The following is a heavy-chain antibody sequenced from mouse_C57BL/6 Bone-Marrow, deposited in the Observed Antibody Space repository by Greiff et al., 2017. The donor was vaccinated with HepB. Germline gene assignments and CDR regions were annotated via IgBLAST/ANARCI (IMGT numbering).Heavy chain of an antibody. CDR1: GFTFSDYY. CDR3: ARQGSRDYFDY. J-gene: IGHJ2*01. D-gene: IGHD1-1*01. V-gene: IGHV5-12*01. CDR2: ISNGGGST. Sequence: EVQLQESGGGLVQPGGSLKLSCAASGFTFSDYYMYWVRQTPEKRLEWVAYISNGGGSTYYPDTVKGRFTISRDNAKNTLYLQMSRLKSEDTAMYYCARQGSRDYFDYWGQGTTLTVSS.